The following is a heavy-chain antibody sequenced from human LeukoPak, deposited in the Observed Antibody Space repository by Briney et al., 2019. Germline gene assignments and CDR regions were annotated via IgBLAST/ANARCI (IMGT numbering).Heavy chain of an antibody. CDR3: ARGPPDCSSTSCYAFDAFDI. J-gene: IGHJ3*02. CDR1: GGSISSSNW. V-gene: IGHV4-4*02. CDR2: IYHSGST. Sequence: SETLSLTCAVSGGSISSSNWWNWVRQPPGKGLEWIGEIYHSGSTNYNPSLKSRVTISVDTSKNQFSLKLSSVTAADTAVYYCARGPPDCSSTSCYAFDAFDIWGQGTMVTVSS. D-gene: IGHD2-2*01.